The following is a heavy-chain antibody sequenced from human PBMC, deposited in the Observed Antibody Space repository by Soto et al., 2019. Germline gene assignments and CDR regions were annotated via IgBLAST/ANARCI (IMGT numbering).Heavy chain of an antibody. CDR3: AKAHHYGDYGRYFDY. J-gene: IGHJ4*02. Sequence: PGESLKISCAASGFTFSTYGMHWVRQAPGKGLEWVAVISYDGSNKYYADSVKGRFTISRDNSKNTLYLQMNSLRAEDTAVYYCAKAHHYGDYGRYFDYWGQGTLVTVSS. D-gene: IGHD4-17*01. CDR2: ISYDGSNK. V-gene: IGHV3-30*18. CDR1: GFTFSTYG.